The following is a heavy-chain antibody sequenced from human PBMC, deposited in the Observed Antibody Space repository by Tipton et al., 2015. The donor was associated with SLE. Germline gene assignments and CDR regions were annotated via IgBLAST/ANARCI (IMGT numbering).Heavy chain of an antibody. V-gene: IGHV4-38-2*02. CDR2: IIHSGST. D-gene: IGHD4-17*01. Sequence: TLSLTCAVSGYSISIDYYCGWIRQPPGKGLEWIGSIIHSGSTYYNPSLKSRVTMSVDTSKNQFSLRLRSVTAADTAMYYCARDAGGYGDYLDYWGQGTLVTVSS. CDR1: GYSISIDYY. J-gene: IGHJ4*02. CDR3: ARDAGGYGDYLDY.